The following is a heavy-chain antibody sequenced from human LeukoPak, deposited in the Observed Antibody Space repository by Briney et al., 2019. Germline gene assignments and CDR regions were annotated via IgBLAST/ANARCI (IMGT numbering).Heavy chain of an antibody. CDR3: AKDAHSYGYDY. CDR2: ISNDGSDK. J-gene: IGHJ4*02. V-gene: IGHV3-30*18. Sequence: GRSLRLPCEASGFTFSVYGMHWVRQAPGKGLEWVAVISNDGSDKYYAESVKGRFTISRDNSKNTLSLQMNSLRVEDMALYYCAKDAHSYGYDYWGQGTLVTVSS. D-gene: IGHD5-18*01. CDR1: GFTFSVYG.